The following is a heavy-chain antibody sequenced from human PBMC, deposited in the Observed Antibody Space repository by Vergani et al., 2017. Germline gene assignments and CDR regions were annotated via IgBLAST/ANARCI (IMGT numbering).Heavy chain of an antibody. Sequence: EVQLVESGGGLVQPGGSLRLSCAASGFTFSSYEMNWVRQAPGKGLEWVSYISSSGSTIYYADSVKGRFTISRDKSKNTLYLQMNSLRAEDTAVYYCAKRMVRDGCLDYWGQGTLVTVSS. CDR2: ISSSGSTI. CDR3: AKRMVRDGCLDY. V-gene: IGHV3-48*03. D-gene: IGHD3-10*01. CDR1: GFTFSSYE. J-gene: IGHJ4*02.